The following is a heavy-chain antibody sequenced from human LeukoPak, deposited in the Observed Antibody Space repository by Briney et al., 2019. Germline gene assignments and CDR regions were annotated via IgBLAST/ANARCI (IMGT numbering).Heavy chain of an antibody. CDR3: ARDQGLTGYFDY. V-gene: IGHV1-3*04. D-gene: IGHD3-9*01. CDR2: IHTDNGDT. Sequence: ASVKVSCKASGYSFISYAMHWVRQAPGQGLEWMGWIHTDNGDTKYSHYFLGRVTITRDTSANTAYMELSSLRSEDTAVYYCARDQGLTGYFDYWGQGTLVTVSS. CDR1: GYSFISYA. J-gene: IGHJ4*02.